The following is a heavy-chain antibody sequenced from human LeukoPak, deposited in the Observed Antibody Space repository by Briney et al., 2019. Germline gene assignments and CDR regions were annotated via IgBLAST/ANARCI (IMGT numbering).Heavy chain of an antibody. V-gene: IGHV3-23*01. CDR2: ISGSGDNT. CDR1: GFTFSNYA. Sequence: GGSLRLSCAASGFTFSNYAMSWVRQAQGKGLEWVSAISGSGDNTYYADSVKGRFALSRDNAKNSLYLQMNSLRAEDTAVYYCAREGTYYYDSSGYYYNWFDPWGQGTLVTVSS. J-gene: IGHJ5*02. D-gene: IGHD3-22*01. CDR3: AREGTYYYDSSGYYYNWFDP.